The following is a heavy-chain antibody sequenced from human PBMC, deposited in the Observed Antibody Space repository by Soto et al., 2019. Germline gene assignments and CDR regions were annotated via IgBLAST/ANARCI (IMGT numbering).Heavy chain of an antibody. D-gene: IGHD2-15*01. J-gene: IGHJ6*02. CDR3: ARDIVVVVAATDYYYGMDV. CDR1: GYTFTSYG. Sequence: ASVKVSCKASGYTFTSYGISWVRQAPGQGLEWMGWISAYNGNTNYAQKLQGRVTMTTDTSTSTAYMELRSLRSDDTAVYDCARDIVVVVAATDYYYGMDVWGQGTMVTVSS. V-gene: IGHV1-18*01. CDR2: ISAYNGNT.